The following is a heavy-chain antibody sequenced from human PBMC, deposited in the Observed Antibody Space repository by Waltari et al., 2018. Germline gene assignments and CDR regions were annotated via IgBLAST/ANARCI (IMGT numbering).Heavy chain of an antibody. CDR1: GFTFSHYW. CDR3: TRDPLRRYDY. D-gene: IGHD3-16*01. V-gene: IGHV3-7*01. Sequence: EVQLVESGGGLVQPGGSLRLSCVASGFTFSHYWITWVRQAPGQGLEWVASIKEDGSENHYVDSVKGRFTISRDNAENSVNLQMNSLRAEETAVYYCTRDPLRRYDYWGQGTLVTVSS. CDR2: IKEDGSEN. J-gene: IGHJ4*02.